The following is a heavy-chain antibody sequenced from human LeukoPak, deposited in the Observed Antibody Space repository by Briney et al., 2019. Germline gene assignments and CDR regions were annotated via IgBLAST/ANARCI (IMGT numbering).Heavy chain of an antibody. J-gene: IGHJ4*02. CDR1: GYTFTSYG. Sequence: GASVKVSCKASGYTFTSYGISWVRQAPGQGLEWMGWISAYNGNTNYAQKLQGRVTMTTDTSTSTAYMELRSLRSDDTAVYYCARDYDFWSGYFPFDYWGQGTLVTVSS. V-gene: IGHV1-18*01. CDR2: ISAYNGNT. D-gene: IGHD3-3*01. CDR3: ARDYDFWSGYFPFDY.